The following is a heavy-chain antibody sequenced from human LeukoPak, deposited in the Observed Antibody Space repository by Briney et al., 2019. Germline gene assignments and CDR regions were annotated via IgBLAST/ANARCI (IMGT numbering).Heavy chain of an antibody. V-gene: IGHV3-53*01. D-gene: IGHD4/OR15-4a*01. CDR3: ARRAGAYSHPYDY. J-gene: IGHJ4*02. CDR1: GFTFSRYG. CDR2: IYSDNT. Sequence: AGGSLRLSCAASGFTFSRYGMHWVRQAPGKGLEWVSFIYSDNTHYSDSVKGRFTISRDNSKNTLYLQMNSLRAEDTAVYYCARRAGAYSHPYDYWGQGTLVTVSS.